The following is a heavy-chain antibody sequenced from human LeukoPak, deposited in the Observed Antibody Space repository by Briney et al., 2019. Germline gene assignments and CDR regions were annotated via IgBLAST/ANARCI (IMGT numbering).Heavy chain of an antibody. CDR2: IKQDGSEK. CDR3: ARDRLRAYYDFWSGYYTGSNYYYGMDV. J-gene: IGHJ6*02. V-gene: IGHV3-7*01. D-gene: IGHD3-3*01. Sequence: GGSLRLSCAASGFTFSSYWMSWVRQAPGKGLEWVANIKQDGSEKYYVDSVKGRFTISRDNAENSLYLQMNSLRAEDTAVYYCARDRLRAYYDFWSGYYTGSNYYYGMDVWGQGTTVTVSS. CDR1: GFTFSSYW.